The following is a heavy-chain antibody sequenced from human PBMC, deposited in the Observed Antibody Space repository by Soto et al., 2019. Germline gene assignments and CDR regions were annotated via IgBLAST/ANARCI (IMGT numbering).Heavy chain of an antibody. Sequence: GGSLRLSCAASGFTISASAIHWVRQASGKGLEWVGRIRNKANSYATAYAASLRGRFTISRDDSKNTAYLQMNSLKTEDTAVYYCTSPFRTVAGRERDYWGQGTLVTVSS. CDR2: IRNKANSYAT. CDR1: GFTISASA. CDR3: TSPFRTVAGRERDY. D-gene: IGHD6-19*01. V-gene: IGHV3-73*01. J-gene: IGHJ4*02.